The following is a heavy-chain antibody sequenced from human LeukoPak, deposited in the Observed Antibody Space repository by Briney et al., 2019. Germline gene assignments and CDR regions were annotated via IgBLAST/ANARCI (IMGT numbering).Heavy chain of an antibody. J-gene: IGHJ4*02. D-gene: IGHD3-22*01. CDR2: ISSSSSTI. Sequence: PGGSLRLSCAASGFTFSSYSMNWVRQAPGKGLEWVSYISSSSSTIYYADSVKGRFTISRDNAKNSLYLQMNSLRAEDTAVYYCARRKVSRYTYYYDSSGYYRGPFDYWGQGTLVTVSS. CDR3: ARRKVSRYTYYYDSSGYYRGPFDY. V-gene: IGHV3-48*01. CDR1: GFTFSSYS.